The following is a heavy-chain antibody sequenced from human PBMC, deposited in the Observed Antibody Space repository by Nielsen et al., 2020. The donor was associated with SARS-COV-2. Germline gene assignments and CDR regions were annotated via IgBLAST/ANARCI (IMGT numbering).Heavy chain of an antibody. Sequence: GESLKISCAASGFTFSSYAMSWVRQAPGKGLEWVSGISASGTGTYYAKSVKGGFTISRDNSENTVYLQMDSLRAEDTAVYYCARVLSGYYGMDVWGQGTTVTVSS. D-gene: IGHD2/OR15-2a*01. CDR3: ARVLSGYYGMDV. J-gene: IGHJ6*02. CDR2: ISASGTGT. V-gene: IGHV3-23*01. CDR1: GFTFSSYA.